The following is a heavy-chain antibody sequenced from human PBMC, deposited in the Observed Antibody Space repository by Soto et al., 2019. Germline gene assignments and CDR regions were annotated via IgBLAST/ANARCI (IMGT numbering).Heavy chain of an antibody. CDR3: ARGTSLDIVVLPAAIWGYFDS. D-gene: IGHD2-2*01. J-gene: IGHJ4*02. V-gene: IGHV3-30-3*01. Sequence: QVQLVESGGGVVQPGTSLRLSCAASGFTFSSYAMHWVRQPPGKGLEWVAVISYDGSNKYYADSVKGRFTISRDNSKNTLYLQMSSLRSEDTALYYCARGTSLDIVVLPAAIWGYFDSWGQGTLVTVSS. CDR1: GFTFSSYA. CDR2: ISYDGSNK.